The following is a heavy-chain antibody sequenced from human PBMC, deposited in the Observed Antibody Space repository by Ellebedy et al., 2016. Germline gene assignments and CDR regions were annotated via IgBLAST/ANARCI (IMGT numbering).Heavy chain of an antibody. D-gene: IGHD5-18*01. CDR1: GFTFSNAW. CDR3: TTVYGYSYDSV. Sequence: GESLKISCAASGFTFSNAWMNWVRQAPGKGLEWVGRIKSKTDGGAADYAAPVKGRFTISRDDSKNTLYLQMNSLKTEDTAVYFCTTVYGYSYDSVWGQGTLVTVSS. J-gene: IGHJ4*02. CDR2: IKSKTDGGAA. V-gene: IGHV3-15*01.